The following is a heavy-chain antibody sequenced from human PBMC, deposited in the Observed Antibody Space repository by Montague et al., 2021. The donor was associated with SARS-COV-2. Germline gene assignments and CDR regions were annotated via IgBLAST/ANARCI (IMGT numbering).Heavy chain of an antibody. Sequence: SETLSLTCAVSRGSFSNYYWTWIRQSPGKGLEWIGEINQGGAPNYTPSLKSRVTISLDTSKKQISLKLNSVTVADTADFFCARGRPVQGSFRHFDSISSGALDIWAQGSLVIVSS. D-gene: IGHD3-9*01. CDR2: INQGGAP. CDR3: ARGRPVQGSFRHFDSISSGALDI. CDR1: RGSFSNYY. V-gene: IGHV4-34*01. J-gene: IGHJ3*02.